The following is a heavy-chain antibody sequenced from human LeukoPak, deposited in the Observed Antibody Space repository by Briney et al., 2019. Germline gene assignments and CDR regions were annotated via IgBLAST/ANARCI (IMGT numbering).Heavy chain of an antibody. Sequence: SETLSLTCTVSGGSISSGGYYWSWIRQHPGKGLECIGYIYYSGSTYYNPSLKSRVTISVDTSKNQFSLNLNSVTAADTAVYYCARGMGAAAGTVHYYYYMDVWGKGTTVTVSS. CDR2: IYYSGST. D-gene: IGHD6-13*01. CDR3: ARGMGAAAGTVHYYYYMDV. V-gene: IGHV4-31*03. CDR1: GGSISSGGYY. J-gene: IGHJ6*03.